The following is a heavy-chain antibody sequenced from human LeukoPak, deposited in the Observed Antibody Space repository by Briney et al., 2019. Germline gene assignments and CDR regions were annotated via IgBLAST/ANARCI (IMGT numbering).Heavy chain of an antibody. CDR3: ARLRRPSSGWSDY. CDR2: INHSGST. D-gene: IGHD6-19*01. J-gene: IGHJ4*02. Sequence: PSETLSLTCAVYGGSFSGYYWSWIRQPPGKGLEWIGEINHSGSTNYNPSLKSRVTISVDTSKNQFSLKLSSVTAADTAVYYCARLRRPSSGWSDYWGQGTLVTVSS. V-gene: IGHV4-34*01. CDR1: GGSFSGYY.